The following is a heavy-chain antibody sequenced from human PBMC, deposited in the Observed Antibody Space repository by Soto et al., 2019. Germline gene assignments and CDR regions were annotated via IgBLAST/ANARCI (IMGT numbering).Heavy chain of an antibody. CDR3: ARDPLPTIFGTYYFDY. D-gene: IGHD3-3*01. V-gene: IGHV3-48*01. CDR2: FIIISFTI. CDR1: GFTFSSYS. J-gene: IGHJ4*02. Sequence: PGGSLRLSCAASGFTFSSYSMNWVRQAPGKGLGWVSYFIIISFTIYYADSVKGLFIIFRDNAKYSLYLQMNSLRAEDTVVFYCARDPLPTIFGTYYFDYWGQGTLVTVSS.